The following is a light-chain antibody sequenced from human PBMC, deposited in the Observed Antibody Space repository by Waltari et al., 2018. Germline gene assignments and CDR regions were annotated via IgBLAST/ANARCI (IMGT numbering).Light chain of an antibody. CDR2: DVS. CDR3: SSYTSSSTVV. V-gene: IGLV2-14*03. J-gene: IGLJ2*01. Sequence: QSALTQPASVSGSPGQSITISCTGTSRDVGGYNYVPWYQQHPGKAPKLMIYDVSNRPSGVSNRFSGSKSGNTASLTISGLQAEDEADYYCSSYTSSSTVVFGGGTKLTVL. CDR1: SRDVGGYNY.